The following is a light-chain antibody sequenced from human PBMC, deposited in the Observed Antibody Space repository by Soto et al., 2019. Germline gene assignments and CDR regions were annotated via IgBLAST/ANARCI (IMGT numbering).Light chain of an antibody. CDR3: QQYGSSPLT. J-gene: IGKJ1*01. CDR2: GAS. CDR1: QSVSSSY. Sequence: EIVLTQSPGTLSLSPGERATLSCRASQSVSSSYLTWYQQKPGQAPRLLIYGASSRATGIQDRFSGSGSGTDFTLTIIRLEPEDFAVYYCQQYGSSPLTFGQGTKVEIK. V-gene: IGKV3-20*01.